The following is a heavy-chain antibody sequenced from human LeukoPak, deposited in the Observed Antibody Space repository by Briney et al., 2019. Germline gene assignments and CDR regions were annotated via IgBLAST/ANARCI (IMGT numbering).Heavy chain of an antibody. J-gene: IGHJ3*02. CDR2: IYYSGST. CDR3: ARHIRITMVRGVKGFGAFDI. V-gene: IGHV4-59*08. CDR1: GGSISSYY. D-gene: IGHD3-10*01. Sequence: SETLSLTCTVSGGSISSYYWSWIRQPPGKGLEWIGYIYYSGSTNYNPSLKSRVTISVDTSKNQFSLKLSSVTAADTAVYYCARHIRITMVRGVKGFGAFDIWGQGTMVTVSS.